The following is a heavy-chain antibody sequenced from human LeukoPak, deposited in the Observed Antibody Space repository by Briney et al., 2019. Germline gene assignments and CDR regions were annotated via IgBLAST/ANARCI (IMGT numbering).Heavy chain of an antibody. J-gene: IGHJ4*02. Sequence: GGSLRLSCAASEFTFSSYWMNWVRRTPGKGLVWVSRINSDGSFTSYADSVKGRFTISRDNAKNTLYLQMNSLRAEDTAVYYCARGYYYESSGRTPMDYWGQGTLVTVSS. CDR2: INSDGSFT. CDR3: ARGYYYESSGRTPMDY. D-gene: IGHD3-22*01. CDR1: EFTFSSYW. V-gene: IGHV3-74*01.